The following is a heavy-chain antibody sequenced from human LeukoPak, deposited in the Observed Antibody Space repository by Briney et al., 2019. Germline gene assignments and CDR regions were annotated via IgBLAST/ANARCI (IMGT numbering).Heavy chain of an antibody. Sequence: ASVKVSCKASGYTFTGYYMHWVRQAPGQGLGWMGWINPNSGGTNYAQKIQGRVTMTRDTSISKDYMELSRVRSDDTAVYYCARDPGSSSTSYYYGMEGWGQGTTVTVAS. J-gene: IGHJ6*02. D-gene: IGHD2-2*01. V-gene: IGHV1-2*02. CDR1: GYTFTGYY. CDR3: ARDPGSSSTSYYYGMEG. CDR2: INPNSGGT.